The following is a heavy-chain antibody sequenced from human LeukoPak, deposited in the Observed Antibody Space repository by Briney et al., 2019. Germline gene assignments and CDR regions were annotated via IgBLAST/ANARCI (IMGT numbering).Heavy chain of an antibody. Sequence: SETLSLTCTVSGGSISNYYSSRIRQSPGKGLEWIGYIFYSGNTNYSPSLKSRVTISVDTSKNQFSLKLSSVTAADTAVYYCARSLRPGIAVDWGQGTLVTVSS. D-gene: IGHD6-19*01. J-gene: IGHJ4*02. CDR3: ARSLRPGIAVD. CDR1: GGSISNYY. CDR2: IFYSGNT. V-gene: IGHV4-59*01.